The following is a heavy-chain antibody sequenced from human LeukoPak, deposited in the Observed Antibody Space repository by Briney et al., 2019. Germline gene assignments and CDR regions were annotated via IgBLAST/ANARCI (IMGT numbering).Heavy chain of an antibody. Sequence: GASVKVSCKASGYTLAGYYMHWVRQAPGQGLEWVGWINPNSGGTNYAQKFQGRVTMTRDTSISTAYMELSRLRSDYTAVYYCARRDSDFWSGYYPETTYYFDYWGQGTLVTVSS. CDR1: GYTLAGYY. J-gene: IGHJ4*02. V-gene: IGHV1-2*02. CDR3: ARRDSDFWSGYYPETTYYFDY. CDR2: INPNSGGT. D-gene: IGHD3-3*01.